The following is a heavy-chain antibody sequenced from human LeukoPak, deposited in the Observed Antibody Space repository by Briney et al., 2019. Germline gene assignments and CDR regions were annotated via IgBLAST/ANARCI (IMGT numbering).Heavy chain of an antibody. Sequence: PGGSLRLSCAASRFTFSSYWMSWVRQAPGKGLEWVANIKQDGSEKYYVDSVKGRFTISRDNAKNSLYLQMNSLRAEDTAVYYCARDFDCYDSSGYYDYWGQGTLVTVSS. V-gene: IGHV3-7*01. CDR3: ARDFDCYDSSGYYDY. CDR1: RFTFSSYW. D-gene: IGHD3-22*01. J-gene: IGHJ4*02. CDR2: IKQDGSEK.